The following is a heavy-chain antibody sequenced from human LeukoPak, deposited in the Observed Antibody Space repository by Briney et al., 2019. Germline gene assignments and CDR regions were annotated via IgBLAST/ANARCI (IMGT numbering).Heavy chain of an antibody. CDR3: ARGSGHV. J-gene: IGHJ4*02. V-gene: IGHV1-8*02. Sequence: ASVKVSCKASGYTFTGYYMHWVRQAPGQGLEWMGWMNPNSGNTGYAQKFQGRVTMTRNTSISTAYMELSSLRSEDTAVYYCARGSGHVWGQGTLVTVSS. CDR1: GYTFTGYY. D-gene: IGHD3-10*01. CDR2: MNPNSGNT.